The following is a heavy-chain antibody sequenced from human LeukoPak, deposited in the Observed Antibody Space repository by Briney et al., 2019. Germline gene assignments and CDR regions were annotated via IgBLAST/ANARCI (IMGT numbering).Heavy chain of an antibody. J-gene: IGHJ4*02. CDR1: GGFISSNNW. CDR3: ARFGSGYYYFDS. D-gene: IGHD3-22*01. CDR2: IYHSGST. Sequence: PSETLSLTCAVSGGFISSNNWWSWVRQPPGKGLEWIGDIYHSGSTNHNPFLKSRVTISVDKSKNQFSLKLSSVTAADTAVYYCARFGSGYYYFDSWGQGTLVTVSS. V-gene: IGHV4-4*02.